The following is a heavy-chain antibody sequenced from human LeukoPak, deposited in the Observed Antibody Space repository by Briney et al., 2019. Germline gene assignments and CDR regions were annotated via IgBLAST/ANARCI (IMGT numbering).Heavy chain of an antibody. CDR2: INHSGST. CDR3: ARGHGRNSSSSLGFDY. J-gene: IGHJ4*02. Sequence: PSETLSLTCTVSGGSISGYYWSWIRQPPGKGLEWIGEINHSGSTNYNPSLKSRVTISVDTSKNQFSLKLSSVTAADTAVYYCARGHGRNSSSSLGFDYWGQGTLVTVSS. V-gene: IGHV4-34*01. D-gene: IGHD6-6*01. CDR1: GGSISGYY.